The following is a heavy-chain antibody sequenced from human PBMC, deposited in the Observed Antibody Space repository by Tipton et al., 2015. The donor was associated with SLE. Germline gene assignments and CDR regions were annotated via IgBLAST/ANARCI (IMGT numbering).Heavy chain of an antibody. CDR1: NDSISSGNYY. Sequence: TLSLTCTVSNDSISSGNYYWDWIRQSPGKGLEWIGSIYYSGSTYNNPSLKSRVIISVDKSKNQFSVTLSSVTAADTAVYYCARALYRSGNFQYWGQGILVAVSS. CDR3: ARALYRSGNFQY. CDR2: IYYSGST. J-gene: IGHJ4*02. V-gene: IGHV4-39*07. D-gene: IGHD3-10*01.